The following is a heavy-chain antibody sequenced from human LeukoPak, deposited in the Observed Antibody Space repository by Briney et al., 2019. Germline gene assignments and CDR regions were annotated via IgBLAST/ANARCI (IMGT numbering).Heavy chain of an antibody. CDR1: GFTFSTYW. CDR3: GILPPGY. D-gene: IGHD2-8*02. J-gene: IGHJ4*02. Sequence: LPGGSLRLSCAASGFTFSTYWMHWVRQAPGKGLVWVARIKSDGTSANYADSVRGRFTISRDDAKNTLYLLMNSLGDEDTAVYYCGILPPGYWGQGTQVTVS. CDR2: IKSDGTSA. V-gene: IGHV3-74*01.